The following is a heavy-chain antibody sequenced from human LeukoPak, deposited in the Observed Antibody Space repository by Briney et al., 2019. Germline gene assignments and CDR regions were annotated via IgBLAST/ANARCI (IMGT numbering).Heavy chain of an antibody. CDR3: AIGGRFSSSWHDY. J-gene: IGHJ4*02. Sequence: ASVKVSCKASGYTFTDFYIHWVRQATGQGLEWMGWLNPDSGHTGYAQKFQDRFTLTRDTSLVTAYMELSSLRSDDTAIYYCAIGGRFSSSWHDYWGQGTLVTVSS. CDR1: GYTFTDFY. V-gene: IGHV1-8*03. D-gene: IGHD6-13*01. CDR2: LNPDSGHT.